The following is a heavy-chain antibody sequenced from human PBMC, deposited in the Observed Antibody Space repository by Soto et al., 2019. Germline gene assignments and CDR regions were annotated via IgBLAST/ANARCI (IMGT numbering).Heavy chain of an antibody. V-gene: IGHV3-48*02. Sequence: EVQLVESGEALIQPGGPLGVSCAAPGFPFRPYPLNWFRQVPGKGLEWVSYINHNSETIYYADSVKGRFTISRDNAKNSLYLQMNSLRDEDTAVYYCVRDRGYTGYDLEYWGQGTLVTVSS. J-gene: IGHJ4*02. CDR1: GFPFRPYP. CDR2: INHNSETI. CDR3: VRDRGYTGYDLEY. D-gene: IGHD5-12*01.